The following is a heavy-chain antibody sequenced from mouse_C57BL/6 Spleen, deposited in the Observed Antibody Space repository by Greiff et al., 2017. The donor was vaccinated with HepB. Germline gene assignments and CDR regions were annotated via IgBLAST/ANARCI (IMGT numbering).Heavy chain of an antibody. V-gene: IGHV14-2*01. CDR2: IDPEDGET. J-gene: IGHJ1*03. Sequence: EVKLVESGAELVKPGASVKLSCTASGFNIKDYYMHWVKQRTEQGLEWIGRIDPEDGETKYAPKFQGKATITADTSSNTAYLQLSSLTSEDTAVYYCARMIYYGSSYVDWYFDVWGTGTTVTVSS. D-gene: IGHD1-1*01. CDR1: GFNIKDYY. CDR3: ARMIYYGSSYVDWYFDV.